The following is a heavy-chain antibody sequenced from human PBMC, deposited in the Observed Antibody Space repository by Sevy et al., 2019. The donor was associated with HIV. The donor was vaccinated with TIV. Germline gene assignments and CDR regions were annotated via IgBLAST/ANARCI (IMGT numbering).Heavy chain of an antibody. J-gene: IGHJ6*02. CDR2: ISGSDHTI. CDR1: GFTFSDFY. D-gene: IGHD4-17*01. V-gene: IGHV3-11*01. Sequence: GGSLRLSCAASGFTFSDFYMSWIRQAPGKGLEWISYISGSDHTIYYADSVKGRFTISRDNDKNSLYLQMNSLRAEDTAVYYCARDHVKDGDLGDYYYFAMDLWGQGTTVIVSS. CDR3: ARDHVKDGDLGDYYYFAMDL.